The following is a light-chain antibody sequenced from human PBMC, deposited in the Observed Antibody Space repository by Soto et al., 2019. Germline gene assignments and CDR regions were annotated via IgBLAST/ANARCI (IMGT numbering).Light chain of an antibody. Sequence: DIQMAQSPASLSASVGDRVTITCRASQIISTYLNWYQQKPGKAPKLLIYAASILQSGVPSRFSGSGSGTEFTLTISRLQPDDFATYYCQQYNSYWTFGQGTKVDIK. J-gene: IGKJ1*01. V-gene: IGKV1-9*01. CDR2: AAS. CDR3: QQYNSYWT. CDR1: QIISTY.